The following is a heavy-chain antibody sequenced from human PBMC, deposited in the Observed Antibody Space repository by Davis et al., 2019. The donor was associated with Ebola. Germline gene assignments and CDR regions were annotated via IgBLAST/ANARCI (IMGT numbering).Heavy chain of an antibody. CDR2: INSGGSET. CDR3: ANGGSYLPQLY. J-gene: IGHJ4*02. D-gene: IGHD1-26*01. Sequence: GESLKISCAASGFPFSTHAMTWVRQAPGKGLEWVSTINSGGSETFYADSVKGRFTLSRDNAKNTVYLQMSSLRAEDTAFYFCANGGSYLPQLYWGQGTLVTVSS. V-gene: IGHV3-23*01. CDR1: GFPFSTHA.